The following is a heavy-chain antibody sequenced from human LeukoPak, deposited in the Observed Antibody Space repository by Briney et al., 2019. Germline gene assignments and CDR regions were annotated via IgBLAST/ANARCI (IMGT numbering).Heavy chain of an antibody. D-gene: IGHD2-15*01. CDR1: GFTFSSYG. CDR2: IRYDGSNK. CDR3: TTIGYCSGGTCRRVYYFDY. Sequence: GGSLRLSCAASGFTFSSYGMHWVRQAPGKGLEWVAFIRYDGSNKYYADSVKGRFTISRDNSKNTLYLQMNSLKTEDTAVYYCTTIGYCSGGTCRRVYYFDYWGQGTLVTVSS. J-gene: IGHJ4*02. V-gene: IGHV3-30*02.